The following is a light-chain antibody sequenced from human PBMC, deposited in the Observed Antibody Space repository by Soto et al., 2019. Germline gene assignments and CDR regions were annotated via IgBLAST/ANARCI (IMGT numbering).Light chain of an antibody. J-gene: IGLJ2*01. Sequence: QSALTQPASVSGSPGQSITISCTGTTGDFGGYNYVSWYQHHPGEAPKLMIYDVSNRPSGVSNRFSGSKSDNTASLTISGLQAEDEADYYCSSYTSSTTPVVFGGGTKLTVL. CDR3: SSYTSSTTPVV. CDR1: TGDFGGYNY. CDR2: DVS. V-gene: IGLV2-14*03.